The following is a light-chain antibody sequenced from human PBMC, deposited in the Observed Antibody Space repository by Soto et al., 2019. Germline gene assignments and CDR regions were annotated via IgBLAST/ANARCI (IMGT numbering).Light chain of an antibody. V-gene: IGKV1-39*01. CDR2: AAS. J-gene: IGKJ3*01. CDR3: QQSYSTSIT. Sequence: DIPMTQSPSSLSASVGDRVTITCRASQSISSYLNWYQQKPGKAPKLLIYAASSLQSGVPSRFSGSGSGTDFTLTISSLQPEDFATYYCQQSYSTSITFGPGTKVDIK. CDR1: QSISSY.